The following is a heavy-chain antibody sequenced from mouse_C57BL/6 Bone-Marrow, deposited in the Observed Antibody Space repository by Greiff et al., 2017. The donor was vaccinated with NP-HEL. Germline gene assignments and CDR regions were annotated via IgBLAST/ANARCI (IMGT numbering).Heavy chain of an antibody. CDR3: AREGDDYDTGFDH. CDR1: GFTFSSYA. CDR2: ISDGGSYT. V-gene: IGHV5-4*01. J-gene: IGHJ2*01. Sequence: VMLVESGGGLVKPGGSLKLSCAASGFTFSSYAMSWVRQTPEKRLEWVATISDGGSYTYYPDNVKGRFTISRDNAKNNLYLQMSHLKSEDTAMYYCAREGDDYDTGFDHWGQGTTLTVSS. D-gene: IGHD2-4*01.